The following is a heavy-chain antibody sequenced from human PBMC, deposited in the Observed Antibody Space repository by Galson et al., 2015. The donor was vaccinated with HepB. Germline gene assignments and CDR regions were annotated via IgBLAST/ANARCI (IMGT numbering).Heavy chain of an antibody. CDR1: GYTFTSYY. D-gene: IGHD2-21*01. J-gene: IGHJ6*03. Sequence: SVKVSCKASGYTFTSYYMHRVRQAPGQGLEWMGIINPSGGSTSYAQKFQGRVTMTRDTSTSTVYMELSSLRSEDTAVYYCARRVAYCGGDCYMDVWGKGTTVTVSS. CDR3: ARRVAYCGGDCYMDV. CDR2: INPSGGST. V-gene: IGHV1-46*01.